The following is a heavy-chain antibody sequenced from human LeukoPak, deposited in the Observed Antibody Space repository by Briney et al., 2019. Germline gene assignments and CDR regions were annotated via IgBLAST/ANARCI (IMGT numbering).Heavy chain of an antibody. CDR2: IYYSGST. D-gene: IGHD3-22*01. J-gene: IGHJ3*02. CDR1: GGSISSYY. CDR3: ARVAYDSSGYPRGAFDI. V-gene: IGHV4-59*01. Sequence: PSETLSLTCTVSGGSISSYYWSWIRQPPGKGLEWIGYIYYSGSTNYNPSLKSRVTISVDTSKNQFSLKLSSVTAADTAVYYCARVAYDSSGYPRGAFDIWGQGTMVTVSS.